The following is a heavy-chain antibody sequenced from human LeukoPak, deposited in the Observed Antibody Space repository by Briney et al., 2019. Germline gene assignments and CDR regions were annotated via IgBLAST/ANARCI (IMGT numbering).Heavy chain of an antibody. J-gene: IGHJ5*02. CDR1: GFTFDDYA. Sequence: PGGSLRLSCVASGFTFDDYAMHWVRQAPGKGLEWVSGISWNSGSIGYADSVKGRFTISRDNAKNSLYLQMNSLRAEDTALYYCAKDQIENILTGSTLFDPWGQGTLVTVSS. CDR3: AKDQIENILTGSTLFDP. V-gene: IGHV3-9*01. D-gene: IGHD3-9*01. CDR2: ISWNSGSI.